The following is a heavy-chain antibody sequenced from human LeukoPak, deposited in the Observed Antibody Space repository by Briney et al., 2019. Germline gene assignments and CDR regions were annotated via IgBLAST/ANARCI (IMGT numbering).Heavy chain of an antibody. V-gene: IGHV1-2*02. J-gene: IGHJ4*02. CDR2: INPNSGDT. Sequence: ASVKVSCKASGYTFTGYYMHWVRQAPGQGLEWMGWINPNSGDTNYAQKFQGRVTMTRDTSINTAYMELSRLRSDDTAVYYWARAPSGDLDYWGQGTLVTVSS. D-gene: IGHD4-17*01. CDR3: ARAPSGDLDY. CDR1: GYTFTGYY.